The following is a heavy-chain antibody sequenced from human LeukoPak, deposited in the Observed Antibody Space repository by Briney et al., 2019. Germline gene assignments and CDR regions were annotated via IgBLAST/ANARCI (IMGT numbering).Heavy chain of an antibody. CDR3: ARGEEQLVLYYYYYMDV. J-gene: IGHJ6*03. D-gene: IGHD6-6*01. V-gene: IGHV1-8*01. CDR1: GDTFTSYD. Sequence: ASVKVSCKASGDTFTSYDINWVRQATGQGLEWMGWMNPNSGNTGYAQKFQGRVTMTRNTSISTACMELSSLRSEDTAVYYCARGEEQLVLYYYYYMDVWGKGTTVTVSS. CDR2: MNPNSGNT.